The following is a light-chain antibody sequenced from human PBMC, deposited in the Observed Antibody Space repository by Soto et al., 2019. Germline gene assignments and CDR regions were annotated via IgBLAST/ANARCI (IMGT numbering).Light chain of an antibody. V-gene: IGKV4-1*01. J-gene: IGKJ2*01. CDR2: WAS. CDR1: QSVLYSSNNKNY. CDR3: QQYFSTPRT. Sequence: DIVMTQSPDSLAVSLGERATINCKTSQSVLYSSNNKNYLTWYQQKPGQPPKLLISWASTRESGVPDRFSGSGSGTAFTLTISSLQAEDVAIYYCQQYFSTPRTFGQGTRLEIK.